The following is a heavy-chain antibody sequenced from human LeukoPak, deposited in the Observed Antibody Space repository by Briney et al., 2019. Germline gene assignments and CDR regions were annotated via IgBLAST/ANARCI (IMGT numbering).Heavy chain of an antibody. CDR1: GFTFSSYA. CDR3: ATSGYDLYGDYYFDY. J-gene: IGHJ4*02. V-gene: IGHV3-23*01. CDR2: ISGSGGST. Sequence: PGGSLRLSCAASGFTFSSYAMSWVRQPPGKGLEWVSAISGSGGSTYYADSVKGRFTISRDNSKNTLYLQMNSLRAEDTAVYYCATSGYDLYGDYYFDYWGQGTLVTVSS. D-gene: IGHD5-12*01.